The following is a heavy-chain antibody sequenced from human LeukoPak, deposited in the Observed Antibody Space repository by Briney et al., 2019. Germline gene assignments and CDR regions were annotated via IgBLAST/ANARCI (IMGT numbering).Heavy chain of an antibody. CDR1: GYTFTGYY. J-gene: IGHJ5*02. D-gene: IGHD2-2*01. V-gene: IGHV1-2*04. CDR2: INPNSGGT. CDR3: ARDWIVVVPAAIPGNWFDP. Sequence: ASVKVSCKASGYTFTGYYMHWVRQAPGQGLEWMGWINPNSGGTNYAQKFQGWVTMTRDTSISTAYMELSRLRSDDTAVYYCARDWIVVVPAAIPGNWFDPWGQGTLVTVSS.